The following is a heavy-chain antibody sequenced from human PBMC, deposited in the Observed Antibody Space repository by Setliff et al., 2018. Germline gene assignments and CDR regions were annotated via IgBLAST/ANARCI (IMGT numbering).Heavy chain of an antibody. CDR2: ISSDGTSI. CDR3: ARCSSWHGHYPHFNY. CDR1: GLTFSSDA. V-gene: IGHV3-23*03. D-gene: IGHD6-13*01. J-gene: IGHJ4*02. Sequence: QPGGSLRLSCAASGLTFSSDAMTWVRQTPGKGLEWVSVISSDGTSIYYADSVKGRFTISRDNSKNTLYLQMNRLRAEDTAIYYCARCSSWHGHYPHFNYWGQGTLVTVSS.